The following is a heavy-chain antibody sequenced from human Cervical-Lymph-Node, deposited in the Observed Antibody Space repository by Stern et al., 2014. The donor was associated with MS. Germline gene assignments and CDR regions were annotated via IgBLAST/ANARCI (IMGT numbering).Heavy chain of an antibody. D-gene: IGHD3-10*01. V-gene: IGHV1-2*02. CDR1: GYTFTDYF. J-gene: IGHJ4*01. CDR3: AREKGGSFREGAFDS. Sequence: VQLVQSGAEVRKPGASVKVSCEASGYTFTDYFLHWLRQAPGQGLEWMGWINTKTGATNSAQNLQGRLTMSRDTSIVTASMDLSSLKSNDTAVYFCAREKGGSFREGAFDSWGHGTLVTVSS. CDR2: INTKTGAT.